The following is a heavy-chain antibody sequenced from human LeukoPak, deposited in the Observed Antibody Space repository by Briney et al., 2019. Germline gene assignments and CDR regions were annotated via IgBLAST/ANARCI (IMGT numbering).Heavy chain of an antibody. CDR3: ARDKVGQGYYGPGSYYNGYYYYGMDV. J-gene: IGHJ6*04. Sequence: ASVKVSCKASGYTFTSYYMHWVRQAPGQGLEWMGIINPSGGSTSYAQKFQGRVTMTRDTSTSTVYMELSSLRSEDTAVYYCARDKVGQGYYGPGSYYNGYYYYGMDVWGKGTTATVSS. CDR2: INPSGGST. CDR1: GYTFTSYY. D-gene: IGHD3-10*01. V-gene: IGHV1-46*01.